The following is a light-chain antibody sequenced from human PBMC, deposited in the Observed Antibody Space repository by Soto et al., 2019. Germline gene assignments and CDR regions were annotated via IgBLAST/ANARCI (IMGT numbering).Light chain of an antibody. CDR3: QQYGSSRSIT. CDR1: QSVSSSY. V-gene: IGKV3-20*01. Sequence: EIVVTQSTGTLSLSPGEIATLSCIAIQSVSSSYLAWYQQKPGQAPRLLIYGTSSRATGIPDRFSGSGSGTDFTLTISRLEPEDFAVYYCQQYGSSRSITFGQGTRLEI. CDR2: GTS. J-gene: IGKJ5*01.